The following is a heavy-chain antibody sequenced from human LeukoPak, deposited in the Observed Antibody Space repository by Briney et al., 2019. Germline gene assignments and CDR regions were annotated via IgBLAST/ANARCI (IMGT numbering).Heavy chain of an antibody. CDR1: GYTFTSYD. V-gene: IGHV1-8*01. Sequence: ASVKVSCKASGYTFTSYDINWVRQATGQGLEWMGWMNPNSGNTGYAQKFQGRVTMTRNTSISTAYMELSSLRSEDTAVYYCASHTADYSSSWPYEYFQHWGQGTLVTVSS. J-gene: IGHJ1*01. D-gene: IGHD6-13*01. CDR3: ASHTADYSSSWPYEYFQH. CDR2: MNPNSGNT.